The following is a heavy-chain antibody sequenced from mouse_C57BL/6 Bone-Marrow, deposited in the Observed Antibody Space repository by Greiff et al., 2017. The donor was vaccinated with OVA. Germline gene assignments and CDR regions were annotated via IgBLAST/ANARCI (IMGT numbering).Heavy chain of an antibody. CDR3: ARSGSRVYLHY. J-gene: IGHJ2*01. D-gene: IGHD1-1*01. V-gene: IGHV1-59*01. Sequence: VQLQQPGAELVRPGTSVKLSCKASGYTFTNYWMHWVKQRPGQGLEWIGVIAPSDSYINYNQKFKGRATLTVDTSSSTAYMHLSSLTSEDSEVYDCARSGSRVYLHYWGQGTALTVSS. CDR1: GYTFTNYW. CDR2: IAPSDSYI.